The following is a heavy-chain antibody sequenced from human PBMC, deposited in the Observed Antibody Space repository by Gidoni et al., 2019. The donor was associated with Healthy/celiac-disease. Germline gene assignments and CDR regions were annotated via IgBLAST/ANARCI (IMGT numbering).Heavy chain of an antibody. J-gene: IGHJ6*03. CDR3: ASDECSSTSCYKSVDYYYMDV. CDR1: GGTFSSYA. Sequence: QVQLVQSGAEVKKPGSSVKVSCKASGGTFSSYAISWVRQAPGQGLEWMGGIIPIFGTANYAQKFQGRVTITADESTSTAYMELSSLRSEDTAVYYCASDECSSTSCYKSVDYYYMDVWGKGTTVTVSS. V-gene: IGHV1-69*01. CDR2: IIPIFGTA. D-gene: IGHD2-2*02.